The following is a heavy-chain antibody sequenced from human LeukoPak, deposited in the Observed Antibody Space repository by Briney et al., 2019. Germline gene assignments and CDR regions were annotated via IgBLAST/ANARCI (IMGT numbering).Heavy chain of an antibody. J-gene: IGHJ4*02. D-gene: IGHD6-19*01. CDR1: GGSISSYY. CDR2: IYTSGST. CDR3: ARAFSSCWYEVFDY. Sequence: SETLSLTCTVSGGSISSYYWSWIRQPAGKGLEWIGSIYTSGSTNYNPSLKSRVTMSVDTSKNQFSLKLSSVTAADTAVYNCARAFSSCWYEVFDYWGQGTLVTVSS. V-gene: IGHV4-4*07.